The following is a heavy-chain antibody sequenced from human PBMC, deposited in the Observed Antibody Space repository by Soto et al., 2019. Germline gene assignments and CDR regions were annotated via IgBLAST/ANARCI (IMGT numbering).Heavy chain of an antibody. CDR2: MNPNSGNT. J-gene: IGHJ6*02. V-gene: IGHV1-8*01. CDR1: GYTFTSCD. Sequence: ASVKVSCKASGYTFTSCDINWVRQATGQGLEWMGWMNPNSGNTGYAQKFQGRVTMTRNTSISTAYMELSSLRSEDTAVYYCARGGGYSDDRLYYGMDVWGQGTTVTVSS. D-gene: IGHD5-18*01. CDR3: ARGGGYSDDRLYYGMDV.